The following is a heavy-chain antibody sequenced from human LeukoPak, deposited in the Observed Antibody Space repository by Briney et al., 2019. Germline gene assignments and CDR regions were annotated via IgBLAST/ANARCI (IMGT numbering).Heavy chain of an antibody. J-gene: IGHJ4*02. V-gene: IGHV4-4*09. CDR1: AGSISNYY. CDR3: ARHLTGSSVCIEY. D-gene: IGHD2-8*02. Sequence: KPSETLSLTCIVSAGSISNYYWSWIRQPPGKGLEWIGYIYTSGSTNYNPSLKSRVTISVDTSKNQFSLKLSSVTAADTAVYYCARHLTGSSVCIEYWGQGTLVTVSS. CDR2: IYTSGST.